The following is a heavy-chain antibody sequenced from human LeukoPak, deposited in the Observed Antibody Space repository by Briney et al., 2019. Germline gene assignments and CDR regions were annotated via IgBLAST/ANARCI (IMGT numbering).Heavy chain of an antibody. CDR3: ARGQEVGRYFDWLSSEFDP. Sequence: KPSETLSLTCTVSGYSISSGYYWGWIRQPPGKGLEWIGSIYHSGSTYYNPSLKSRVTISVDTSKNQFSLKLSSVTAADTAVYYCARGQEVGRYFDWLSSEFDPWGQGTLVTVSS. V-gene: IGHV4-38-2*02. J-gene: IGHJ5*02. D-gene: IGHD3-9*01. CDR2: IYHSGST. CDR1: GYSISSGYY.